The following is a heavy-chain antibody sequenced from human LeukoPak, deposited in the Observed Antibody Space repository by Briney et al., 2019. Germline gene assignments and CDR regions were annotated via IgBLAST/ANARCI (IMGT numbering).Heavy chain of an antibody. V-gene: IGHV4-34*01. D-gene: IGHD2-15*01. J-gene: IGHJ3*02. Sequence: SETLSLTCAVYGGSFSGYYWSWIRPPPGKGLEWIGEINHSGSTNYNPSLKSRVTISVDTSKNQFSLKLSSVTAADTAVYYCARKPRINCSGGSCRTRSAFDIWGQGTMVTVSS. CDR2: INHSGST. CDR3: ARKPRINCSGGSCRTRSAFDI. CDR1: GGSFSGYY.